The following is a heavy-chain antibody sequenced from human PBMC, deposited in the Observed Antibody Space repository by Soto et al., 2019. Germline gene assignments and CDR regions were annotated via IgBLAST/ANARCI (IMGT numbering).Heavy chain of an antibody. Sequence: QLQLQESGPGLVKPSETLSLTCTVSGGSISSSSYYWGWIRQPPGKGLEWIGSIYYSGSTYYNPSLKSRVTISVDTYKNQFSLKLSSVTAADTAVYYCASLYYDYIWGSYRYDYWGQGTLVTVSS. D-gene: IGHD3-16*02. J-gene: IGHJ4*02. CDR3: ASLYYDYIWGSYRYDY. V-gene: IGHV4-39*01. CDR1: GGSISSSSYY. CDR2: IYYSGST.